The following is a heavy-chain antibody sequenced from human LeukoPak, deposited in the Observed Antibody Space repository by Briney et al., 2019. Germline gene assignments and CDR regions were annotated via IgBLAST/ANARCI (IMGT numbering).Heavy chain of an antibody. V-gene: IGHV3-23*01. J-gene: IGHJ6*03. Sequence: GGSLRLSCAASGFTFSSYAMSWVRQAPGKGLGWVSAISSTGGTAYYADSVKGRFTISRDNSKNTLYLQMNSLRAEDTAIYYCAKNGDRGAYCSGGSCYPYYYYNMDVWGKGTTVTISS. D-gene: IGHD2-15*01. CDR2: ISSTGGTA. CDR1: GFTFSSYA. CDR3: AKNGDRGAYCSGGSCYPYYYYNMDV.